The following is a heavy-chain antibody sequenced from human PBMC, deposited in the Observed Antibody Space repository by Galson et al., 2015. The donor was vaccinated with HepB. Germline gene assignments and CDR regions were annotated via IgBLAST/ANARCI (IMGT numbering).Heavy chain of an antibody. CDR2: IWYDGSNK. J-gene: IGHJ4*02. CDR3: ARDPRYCSSTSCPGVGFDY. V-gene: IGHV3-33*01. Sequence: SLRLSCAASGFTFSSYGMHWVRQAPGKGLEWVAVIWYDGSNKYYADSVKGRFTISRDNSKNTLYLQMNSLRAEDTAVYYCARDPRYCSSTSCPGVGFDYWGQGTLVSVSS. D-gene: IGHD2-2*01. CDR1: GFTFSSYG.